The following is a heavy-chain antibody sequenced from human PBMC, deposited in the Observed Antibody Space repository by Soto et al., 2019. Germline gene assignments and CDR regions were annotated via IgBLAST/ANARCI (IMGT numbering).Heavy chain of an antibody. CDR2: VRGNGDPP. V-gene: IGHV3-64*04. J-gene: IGHJ4*02. CDR3: STLSGITGR. CDR1: GFTFSSYA. Sequence: PGGSLRLSCSASGFTFSSYAMHWVRQAPGKGLEYVSGVRGNGDPPFYAASVKGRFTISRDNAKNSLYLQMNSLRAEDTAVYYCSTLSGITGRWGQGTLVTVSS. D-gene: IGHD2-15*01.